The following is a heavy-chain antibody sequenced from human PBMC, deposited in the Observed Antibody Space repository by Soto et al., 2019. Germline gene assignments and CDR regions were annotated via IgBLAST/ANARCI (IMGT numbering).Heavy chain of an antibody. CDR2: IYYAGST. Sequence: PSEPLSLPCTDSEGSISSTDHYWCWILQPQVKWLDLLGSIYYAGSTFHNPSLKRRATISVDTSRNQFSLRLSSVTASDTAVYYCARLVFHCLRGSCDDYNFYGLDVWGQGTTVTVSS. D-gene: IGHD2-15*01. CDR1: EGSISSTDHY. V-gene: IGHV4-39*01. CDR3: ARLVFHCLRGSCDDYNFYGLDV. J-gene: IGHJ6*02.